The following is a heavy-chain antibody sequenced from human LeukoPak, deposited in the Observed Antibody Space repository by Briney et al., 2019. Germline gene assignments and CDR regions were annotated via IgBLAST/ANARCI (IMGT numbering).Heavy chain of an antibody. J-gene: IGHJ4*02. CDR2: IYWNDDK. CDR1: GFSLSTSGVG. Sequence: SGPTLVNPTQTLTLTRTFSGFSLSTSGVGVGWIRQPPGKALEWLALIYWNDDKRYSPSLKSRLTITKDTSKNQVVLTMTNMDPVDTATYYCAHRPVYYYDSSGYMQFDYWGQGTLVTVSS. CDR3: AHRPVYYYDSSGYMQFDY. D-gene: IGHD3-22*01. V-gene: IGHV2-5*01.